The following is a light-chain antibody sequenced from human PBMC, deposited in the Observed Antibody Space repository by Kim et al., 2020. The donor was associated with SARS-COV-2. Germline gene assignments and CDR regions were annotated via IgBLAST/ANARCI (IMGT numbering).Light chain of an antibody. Sequence: QSALTQPASVSGSPGQSITISCTGTNRDVGGYNFVSWYQQHPGKAPKLIIYDVTHRPSGASNRFSGSKSGNTASLTISGLQPEDEAHYYCSSYRSGNSVLFGRGTKVTVL. J-gene: IGLJ1*01. CDR3: SSYRSGNSVL. CDR2: DVT. CDR1: NRDVGGYNF. V-gene: IGLV2-14*03.